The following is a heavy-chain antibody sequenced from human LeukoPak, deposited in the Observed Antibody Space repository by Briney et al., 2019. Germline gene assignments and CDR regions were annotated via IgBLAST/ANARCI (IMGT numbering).Heavy chain of an antibody. CDR3: AKVGYYDSSGYPPDY. CDR1: GFTFSSYA. D-gene: IGHD3-22*01. Sequence: SGGSLRLSCAASGFTFSSYAMSWVRQAPGKGLEWVSAISGSGGSTYYADSVKGRFTISRDNSKNTLYLQMNSLRAEDTAVYYCAKVGYYDSSGYPPDYWGQGTLVTVSS. J-gene: IGHJ4*02. V-gene: IGHV3-23*01. CDR2: ISGSGGST.